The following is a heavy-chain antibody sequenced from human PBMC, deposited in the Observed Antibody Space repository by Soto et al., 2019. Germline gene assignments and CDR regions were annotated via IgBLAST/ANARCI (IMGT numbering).Heavy chain of an antibody. Sequence: GGSLRLSCAASGFTFSSYAMHWVRQAPGKGLEWVAVISYDGSNKYYADSVKGRFTISRDNSKNTLYLQMNSLRAEDTAVYYCARGRPYGGTRHFDYWGQGTLVTVSS. CDR1: GFTFSSYA. V-gene: IGHV3-30-3*01. D-gene: IGHD4-17*01. J-gene: IGHJ4*02. CDR3: ARGRPYGGTRHFDY. CDR2: ISYDGSNK.